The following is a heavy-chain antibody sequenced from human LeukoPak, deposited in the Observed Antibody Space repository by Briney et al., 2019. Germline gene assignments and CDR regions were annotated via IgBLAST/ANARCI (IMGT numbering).Heavy chain of an antibody. CDR3: ARDGGSSADFDY. V-gene: IGHV1-2*06. D-gene: IGHD1-26*01. Sequence: ASVKVSCKASGYTFTDYYMHWVRQAPGQGLEWMGRINPDSGGKNYAQKFQGRVTMTRDTSISTAYMELSRLRSDDTAVYYCARDGGSSADFDYWGQGTLVTVSS. J-gene: IGHJ4*02. CDR2: INPDSGGK. CDR1: GYTFTDYY.